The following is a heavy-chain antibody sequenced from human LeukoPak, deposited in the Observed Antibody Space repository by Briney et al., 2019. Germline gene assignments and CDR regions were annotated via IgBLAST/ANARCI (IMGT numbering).Heavy chain of an antibody. CDR3: ARDIAAAGLFFDY. D-gene: IGHD6-13*01. J-gene: IGHJ4*02. CDR2: IKYDGSEV. CDR1: GFTISSYW. V-gene: IGHV3-7*01. Sequence: GGSLRLSCAAAGFTISSYWMSWVRQAPGEGLELVANIKYDGSEVHYVDSVKGRFTISRDIVKNSLFLQMNSLRAEDTAVYYCARDIAAAGLFFDYWGQGALVTVSS.